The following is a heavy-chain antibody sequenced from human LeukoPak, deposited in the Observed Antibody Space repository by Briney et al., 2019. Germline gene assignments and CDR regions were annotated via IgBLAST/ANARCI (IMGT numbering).Heavy chain of an antibody. Sequence: GESLKISCKGSGYSFTSYWIGWVRQMPGKGLEWMGIIYPGDSDTRYSPSFQGQVTISADKSISTAYLQWSSLKASDTAMYYCARQASGDFWSGSFDYWGQGTLVTVSS. D-gene: IGHD3-3*01. CDR3: ARQASGDFWSGSFDY. J-gene: IGHJ4*02. CDR2: IYPGDSDT. V-gene: IGHV5-51*01. CDR1: GYSFTSYW.